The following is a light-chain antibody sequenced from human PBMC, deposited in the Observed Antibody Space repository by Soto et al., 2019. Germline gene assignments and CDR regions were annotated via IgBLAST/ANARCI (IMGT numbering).Light chain of an antibody. V-gene: IGKV4-1*01. CDR1: QCVLYSSNNTNY. CDR3: QQYYSTPLT. J-gene: IGKJ4*01. CDR2: WAS. Sequence: DIVMTQSPDSLAVSLGERATINCKSSQCVLYSSNNTNYLAWYQQKPGQPPKLIIYWASTRESGVPDRFSGSGSGTDFTLTISSLQAEDVAVYYCQQYYSTPLTFGGGTKVEIK.